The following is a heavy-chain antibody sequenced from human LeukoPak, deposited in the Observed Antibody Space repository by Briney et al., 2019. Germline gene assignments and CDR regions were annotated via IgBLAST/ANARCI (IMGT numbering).Heavy chain of an antibody. CDR3: ARHGSGYTRYMDV. D-gene: IGHD5-18*01. CDR2: IFPGDSDT. J-gene: IGHJ6*03. Sequence: GESLKISCKGSGYSFTSYWIGWVRPMPGKGLEWMGIIFPGDSDTRYSPSFQGQVTISADKSNSTAYLQWSSLKASDTAMYYCARHGSGYTRYMDVWGKGTTVTVSS. CDR1: GYSFTSYW. V-gene: IGHV5-51*01.